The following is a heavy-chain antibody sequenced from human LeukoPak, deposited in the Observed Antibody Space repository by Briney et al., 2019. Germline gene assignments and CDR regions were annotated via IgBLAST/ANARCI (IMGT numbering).Heavy chain of an antibody. V-gene: IGHV3-66*01. Sequence: GGSLRLSCAASGFTVSSNYMSWVRQAPGKGLEWVSVIYSGGSTYYVDSVKGRFTISRDNSKNTLYLQMNSLRAEDTAVYYCARIFRIVGAFDIWGQGTMVTVSS. CDR2: IYSGGST. CDR3: ARIFRIVGAFDI. J-gene: IGHJ3*02. CDR1: GFTVSSNY. D-gene: IGHD2/OR15-2a*01.